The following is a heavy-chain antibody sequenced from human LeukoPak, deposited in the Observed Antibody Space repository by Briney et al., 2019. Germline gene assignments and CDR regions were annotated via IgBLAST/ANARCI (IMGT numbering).Heavy chain of an antibody. Sequence: SETLSLACTVSGGSVSSGNYYWTWIRQPAGKGLEWIGRTYTSGSTNYNLSLKSRVTISIDASRNQFSLRLTSVTAADTAVYYCTQGGELMNHWGQGTLVTVSS. J-gene: IGHJ5*02. D-gene: IGHD1-26*01. CDR2: TYTSGST. V-gene: IGHV4-61*02. CDR3: TQGGELMNH. CDR1: GGSVSSGNYY.